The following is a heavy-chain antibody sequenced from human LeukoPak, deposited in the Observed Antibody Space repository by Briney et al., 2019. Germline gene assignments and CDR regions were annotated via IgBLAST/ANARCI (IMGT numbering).Heavy chain of an antibody. D-gene: IGHD6-13*01. V-gene: IGHV3-66*01. CDR3: ARSYSSSWYRQYYFDY. J-gene: IGHJ4*02. Sequence: PGGSLRLSCAASGFTVSSNYMSWVRQAPGKGLEWVSVIYSGGSTYYADSVKGRFTISRDNSKNTLYLQMNSLRAEDTAVYYCARSYSSSWYRQYYFDYWGQGTLVTVSS. CDR2: IYSGGST. CDR1: GFTVSSNY.